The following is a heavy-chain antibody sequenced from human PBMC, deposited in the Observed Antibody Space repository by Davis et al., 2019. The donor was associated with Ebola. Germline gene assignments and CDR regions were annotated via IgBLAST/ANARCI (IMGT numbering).Heavy chain of an antibody. Sequence: GESLKISCAASGFTFSSYAMSWVRQAPGKGLEWVSYISSSGSTIYYADSVKGRFTISRDNSKKLLYLQMNSLRAEDTAVYYCARDLSSSYYYYYGMDVWGQGTTVTVSS. CDR1: GFTFSSYA. CDR3: ARDLSSSYYYYYGMDV. D-gene: IGHD6-6*01. CDR2: ISSSGSTI. J-gene: IGHJ6*02. V-gene: IGHV3-48*01.